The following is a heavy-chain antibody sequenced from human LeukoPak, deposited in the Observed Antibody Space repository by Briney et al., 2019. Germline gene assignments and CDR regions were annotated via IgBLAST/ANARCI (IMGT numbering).Heavy chain of an antibody. V-gene: IGHV3-48*02. J-gene: IGHJ4*02. CDR2: ISPRSDIK. D-gene: IGHD3-9*01. CDR3: ARDHDWAFDY. Sequence: PGGSLRLSCAASGFTFSSYSMNWVRQAPGKGLELVSHISPRSDIKSYADSVKGRFTISRDNAKNSLFLQMNSLRDEDTAVYYCARDHDWAFDYWAREPWSPSP. CDR1: GFTFSSYS.